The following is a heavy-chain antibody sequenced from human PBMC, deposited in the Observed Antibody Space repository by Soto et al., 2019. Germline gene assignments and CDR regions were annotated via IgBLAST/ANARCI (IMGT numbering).Heavy chain of an antibody. V-gene: IGHV3-30-3*01. J-gene: IGHJ3*02. Sequence: QVQLVESGGGVVQPGRSLRLSCAASGFTFSSYAMHWVRQAPGKGLEWVAVISYDGSNKYYADSVKGRFTISRDNSKKTLYLQMNSLRAEDTAVYYCASGITMIVVVDHDAFDIWGQGTMVTVSS. D-gene: IGHD3-22*01. CDR1: GFTFSSYA. CDR3: ASGITMIVVVDHDAFDI. CDR2: ISYDGSNK.